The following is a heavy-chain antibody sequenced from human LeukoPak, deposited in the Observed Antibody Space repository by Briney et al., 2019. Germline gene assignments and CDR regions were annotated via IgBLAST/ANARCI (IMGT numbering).Heavy chain of an antibody. V-gene: IGHV4-4*07. CDR3: ARDAYDSSGYDYFDY. CDR1: GGSISSYY. J-gene: IGHJ4*02. D-gene: IGHD3-22*01. Sequence: SETLSLTCTVSGGSISSYYRSWIRQPAGKGLEWIGHIYTSGSTNYNPSLKSRDTMSVDTSKNQFSLKLSSVTAADTAVYYCARDAYDSSGYDYFDYWGQGTLVTVSS. CDR2: IYTSGST.